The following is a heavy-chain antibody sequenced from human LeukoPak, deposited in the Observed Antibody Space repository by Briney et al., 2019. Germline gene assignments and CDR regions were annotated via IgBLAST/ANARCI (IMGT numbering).Heavy chain of an antibody. CDR3: ARIGASVGAIDY. J-gene: IGHJ4*02. CDR1: GFTYSGYE. D-gene: IGHD1-26*01. V-gene: IGHV3-48*03. Sequence: GGSLRLSCAASGFTYSGYEMNWVRQAPGKGLEWVSYISSSGSTIYYADSVKGRFTISRDNTKNTLYPQMNSLRAEDTAAYYCARIGASVGAIDYWGQGTLVTVSS. CDR2: ISSSGSTI.